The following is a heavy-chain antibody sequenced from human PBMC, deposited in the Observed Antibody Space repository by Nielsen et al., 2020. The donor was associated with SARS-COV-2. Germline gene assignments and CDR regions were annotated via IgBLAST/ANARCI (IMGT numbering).Heavy chain of an antibody. CDR2: IYYSGST. CDR1: GDSISSGGYY. J-gene: IGHJ5*02. Sequence: SETLSLTCTVSGDSISSGGYYWNWVRQHPGKGLEWIGYIYYSGSTYYNPSLKSRVTISVDTSKNQFSLKLSSVTAADTAVYYCARDYYSGWFDPWGQGTLVTVSS. CDR3: ARDYYSGWFDP. D-gene: IGHD3-22*01. V-gene: IGHV4-31*03.